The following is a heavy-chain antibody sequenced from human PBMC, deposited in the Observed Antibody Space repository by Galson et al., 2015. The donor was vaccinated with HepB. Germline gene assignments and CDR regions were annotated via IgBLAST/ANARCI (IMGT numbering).Heavy chain of an antibody. J-gene: IGHJ6*03. CDR1: GYTFTGYY. CDR3: ASSSTTQSYYYYYMDV. V-gene: IGHV1-2*02. CDR2: INPNSGGT. D-gene: IGHD2-2*01. Sequence: SVKVSCKASGYTFTGYYMHWVRQAPGQGLEWMGWINPNSGGTNYAQKFQGRVTMTRDTSISTAYMELSRLRSDDTAVYYCASSSTTQSYYYYYMDVWAKGPRSPSP.